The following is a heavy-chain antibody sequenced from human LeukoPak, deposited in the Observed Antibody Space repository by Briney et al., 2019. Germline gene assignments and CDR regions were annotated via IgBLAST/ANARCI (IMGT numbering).Heavy chain of an antibody. CDR2: INHSGST. Sequence: SETLSLTCAVYGGSFSGYYWSWIRQPPGKGLEWIGEINHSGSTNYNPSLKSRVTISEDTSKNQFSLKLSSVTAADTAVYYCARGGYSYGSPLDYWGQGTLVTVSS. D-gene: IGHD5-18*01. J-gene: IGHJ4*02. V-gene: IGHV4-34*01. CDR1: GGSFSGYY. CDR3: ARGGYSYGSPLDY.